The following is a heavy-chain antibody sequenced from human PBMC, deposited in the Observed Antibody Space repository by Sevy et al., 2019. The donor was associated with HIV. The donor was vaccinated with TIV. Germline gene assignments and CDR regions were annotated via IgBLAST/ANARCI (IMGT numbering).Heavy chain of an antibody. Sequence: GGSLRLSCADSGVTFSSYAMSWVRQAPGKGLEWVSTISGHGGSTYYAGAVKGRFTISRDNSKKMVYLQMNSLRAEDTAVYYCAKDSGISAQIVVALRYWSQGTQVTVSS. CDR1: GVTFSSYA. CDR3: AKDSGISAQIVVALRY. V-gene: IGHV3-23*01. J-gene: IGHJ4*02. D-gene: IGHD3-22*01. CDR2: ISGHGGST.